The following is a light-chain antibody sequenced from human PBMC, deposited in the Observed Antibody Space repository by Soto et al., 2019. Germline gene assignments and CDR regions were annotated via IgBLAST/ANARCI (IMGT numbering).Light chain of an antibody. CDR1: QSVTSW. CDR3: QQYNSYST. Sequence: DIKMTQSPSTLSASVGDRVTITFRASQSVTSWLAWYQQKPGKAPELLIYDGSILETGVPSRFSGSGSGTEFTLSISSLQPDDFATYYCQQYNSYSTFGQGTKVDIK. V-gene: IGKV1-5*01. CDR2: DGS. J-gene: IGKJ1*01.